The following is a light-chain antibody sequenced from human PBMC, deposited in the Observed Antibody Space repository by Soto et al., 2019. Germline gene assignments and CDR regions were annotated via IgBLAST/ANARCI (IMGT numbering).Light chain of an antibody. J-gene: IGKJ1*01. CDR3: QHYNSYPEA. Sequence: IQWTQSRWSVSSSVGDRVTIKVLASQAISSYLAWYQQKPGKAPHLLIYAASTLYRGVPSRFSGSGSGTEFTLTISSLQPDDFATYYCQHYNSYPEAFGQGTKVDIK. V-gene: IGKV1-9*01. CDR1: QAISSY. CDR2: AAS.